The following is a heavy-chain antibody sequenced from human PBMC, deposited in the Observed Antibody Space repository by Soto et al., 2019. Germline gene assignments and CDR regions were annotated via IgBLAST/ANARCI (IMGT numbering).Heavy chain of an antibody. J-gene: IGHJ5*02. D-gene: IGHD3-10*01. CDR3: ARTMVRGVSPSWFDP. Sequence: SETLSLTCAVSGGSISSSSWWSWFRQPPGKGLEWIGEIYHSGSTNYNPSLKSRVTISVDKSKNQFSLKLSSVTAADTAVYYCARTMVRGVSPSWFDPWGQGTLVTVSS. CDR1: GGSISSSSW. CDR2: IYHSGST. V-gene: IGHV4-4*02.